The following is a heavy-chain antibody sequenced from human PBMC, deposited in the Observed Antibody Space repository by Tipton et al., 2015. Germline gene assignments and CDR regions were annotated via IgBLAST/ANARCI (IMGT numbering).Heavy chain of an antibody. CDR2: ISASGYST. CDR3: AKGAVLRSSEWLPPLSDAFDI. V-gene: IGHV3-23*01. J-gene: IGHJ3*02. CDR1: RISFSSYA. Sequence: GSLRLSCAASRISFSSYAMSWVRQTPGKGLEWVSTISASGYSTFYTESVKGRFTISRDTSRNTLYLQMNSLRAEDTATYYCAKGAVLRSSEWLPPLSDAFDIWGQGTMVTVSS. D-gene: IGHD3-3*01.